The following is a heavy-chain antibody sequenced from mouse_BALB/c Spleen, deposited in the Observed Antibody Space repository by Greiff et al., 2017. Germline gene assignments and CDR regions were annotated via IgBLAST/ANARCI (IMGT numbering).Heavy chain of an antibody. J-gene: IGHJ3*01. CDR1: GFNIKDTY. D-gene: IGHD4-1*01. CDR2: IDPANGNT. CDR3: ARGDWDRGFAY. Sequence: VQLQQFGAELVKPGASVKLSCTASGFNIKDTYMHWVKQRPEQGLEWIGRIDPANGNTQYDPKFQGKATITADTSSNTAYLQLSSLTSKDTAVYYCARGDWDRGFAYWGQGTLVTVSA. V-gene: IGHV14-3*02.